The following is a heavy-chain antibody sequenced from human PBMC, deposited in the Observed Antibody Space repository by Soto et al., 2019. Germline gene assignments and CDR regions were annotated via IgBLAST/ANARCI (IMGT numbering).Heavy chain of an antibody. CDR1: GGSISSGDYY. CDR3: ARDRDAYNRFDP. J-gene: IGHJ5*02. Sequence: SETLSLTCTVSGGSISSGDYYWSWIRQPPGKGLEWIGYIHYSGTINYNPSLKSRVTISIDMSKSQVSLKLTSVTAADTAVYYCARDRDAYNRFDPWGQGTLVTVSS. D-gene: IGHD1-1*01. CDR2: IHYSGTI. V-gene: IGHV4-61*08.